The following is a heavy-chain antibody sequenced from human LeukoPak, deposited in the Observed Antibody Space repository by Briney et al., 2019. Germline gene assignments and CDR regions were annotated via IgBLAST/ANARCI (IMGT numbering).Heavy chain of an antibody. Sequence: ASVKVSCKASGYSFTGYYMHWVRQAPGQGLEWIGWINPNSGDTKYAQKFQGRVTMTRDTSISTAYMELRSLRSDDTAVYYCARKGSSGYQDYWGQGTLVTVSS. CDR2: INPNSGDT. J-gene: IGHJ4*02. D-gene: IGHD3-22*01. V-gene: IGHV1-2*02. CDR1: GYSFTGYY. CDR3: ARKGSSGYQDY.